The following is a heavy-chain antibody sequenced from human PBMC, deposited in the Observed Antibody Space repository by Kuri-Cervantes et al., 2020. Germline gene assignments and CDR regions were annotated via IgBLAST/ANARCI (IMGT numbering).Heavy chain of an antibody. J-gene: IGHJ6*02. D-gene: IGHD3-3*01. CDR2: IKQDGREQ. CDR1: GFTVSSNY. V-gene: IGHV3-7*01. CDR3: ARDWGSGDFWSGYFLSYYYGMDV. Sequence: GGSLRLSCAASGFTVSSNYMSWVRQAPGKGLEWVANIKQDGREQYYVDSVKGRFTISRDNSKNTLYLQMNSLRAEDTAVYYCARDWGSGDFWSGYFLSYYYGMDVWGQGTTVTVSS.